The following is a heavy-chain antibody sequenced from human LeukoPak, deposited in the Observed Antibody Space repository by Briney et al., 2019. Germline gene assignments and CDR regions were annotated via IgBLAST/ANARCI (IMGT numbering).Heavy chain of an antibody. V-gene: IGHV1-8*01. CDR2: MNPNSGNT. CDR1: GYTFTSYD. D-gene: IGHD3-22*01. Sequence: APVKVSCKASGYTFTSYDINWVRQATGQGLECMGWMNPNSGNTGYAQKFQGRVTMTRHTSISTAYMELSSLRSEDTAVYYCARGPTYYYDSSGYYFFARYYYGMDVWGQGTTVTVSS. CDR3: ARGPTYYYDSSGYYFFARYYYGMDV. J-gene: IGHJ6*02.